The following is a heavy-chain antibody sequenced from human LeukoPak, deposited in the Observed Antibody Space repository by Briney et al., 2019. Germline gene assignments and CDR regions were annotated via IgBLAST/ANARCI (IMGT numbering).Heavy chain of an antibody. Sequence: GGSLRLSCAASGFTFSSYVMSWVRQAPGKGLEWVSSMSGSFTTTYYADSVKGRFTISRDNSKNTLYLQMNSLRAEDTAVYYCARDSPVSAFDYWGQGTLVTVSS. CDR2: MSGSFTTT. J-gene: IGHJ4*02. V-gene: IGHV3-23*01. CDR1: GFTFSSYV. CDR3: ARDSPVSAFDY. D-gene: IGHD3-16*02.